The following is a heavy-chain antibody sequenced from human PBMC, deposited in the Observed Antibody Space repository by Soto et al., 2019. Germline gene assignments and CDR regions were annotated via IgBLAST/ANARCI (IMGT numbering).Heavy chain of an antibody. D-gene: IGHD3-10*01. CDR3: ARVDPYGSGSYPSPVDY. Sequence: SETLSLTCTVSGGSISSYYWSWIRQPPGKGLEWIGYIYYSGSTNYNPSLKSRVTISVDTSKNQFSLKLSSVTAADTAVYYCARVDPYGSGSYPSPVDYWGQGTLVTVSS. J-gene: IGHJ4*02. CDR1: GGSISSYY. CDR2: IYYSGST. V-gene: IGHV4-59*01.